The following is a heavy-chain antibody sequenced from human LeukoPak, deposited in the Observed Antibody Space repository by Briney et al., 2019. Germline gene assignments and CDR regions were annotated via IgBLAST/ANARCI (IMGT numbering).Heavy chain of an antibody. CDR2: IIPIFNTT. V-gene: IGHV1-69*01. CDR1: EGPFSTYA. CDR3: ARDVSTIGARRGDPFDL. Sequence: SVKVSCKASEGPFSTYAISWVRQAPGQGLEWMGEIIPIFNTTDYAQTFQGRVTITADESTSTAYMQLSSLRSQDTAVYYCARDVSTIGARRGDPFDLWGQGTMVTVSS. D-gene: IGHD6-6*01. J-gene: IGHJ3*01.